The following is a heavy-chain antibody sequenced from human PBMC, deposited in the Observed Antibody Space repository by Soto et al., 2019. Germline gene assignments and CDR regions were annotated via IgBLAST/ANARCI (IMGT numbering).Heavy chain of an antibody. V-gene: IGHV1-58*02. Sequence: ASVKVSCKASGFTFTSSAMQWVRQARGQRLEWIGWIVVGSGNTNYAQKFQERVTITRDMSTSTAYMELSSRRSEDTAVYYCAADPSLGYSSSWRESSYWYFDLWGRGTLVTVSS. CDR3: AADPSLGYSSSWRESSYWYFDL. CDR1: GFTFTSSA. D-gene: IGHD6-13*01. J-gene: IGHJ2*01. CDR2: IVVGSGNT.